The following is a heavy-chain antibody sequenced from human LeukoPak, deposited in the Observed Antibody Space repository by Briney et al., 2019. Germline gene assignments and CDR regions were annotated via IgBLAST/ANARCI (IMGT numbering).Heavy chain of an antibody. Sequence: GASGKVSCKAAGYTFTTCGISWVRLAPGHGPEWMGWISAYNGNTNYAQQVQGRVTMTTDTSMSTAYMELRSLRSDDTAVYYCARDLIAVRPGWFDPWGQGSLVTVSS. J-gene: IGHJ5*02. CDR1: GYTFTTCG. D-gene: IGHD6-6*01. CDR3: ARDLIAVRPGWFDP. V-gene: IGHV1-18*01. CDR2: ISAYNGNT.